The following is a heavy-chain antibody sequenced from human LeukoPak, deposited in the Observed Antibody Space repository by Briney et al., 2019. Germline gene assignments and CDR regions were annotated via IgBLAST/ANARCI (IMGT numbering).Heavy chain of an antibody. V-gene: IGHV4-4*09. CDR2: IFSSGST. CDR3: ARRQIYFDY. Sequence: SETLSLTCSVSGGSPSPYYWSWIRQPPGKGLEWIGYIFSSGSTNYNPSLKSRVTISVDTSRNQFSLKLSSVTAADTAVYYCARRQIYFDYWGQGTLVTVSS. CDR1: GGSPSPYY. J-gene: IGHJ4*02.